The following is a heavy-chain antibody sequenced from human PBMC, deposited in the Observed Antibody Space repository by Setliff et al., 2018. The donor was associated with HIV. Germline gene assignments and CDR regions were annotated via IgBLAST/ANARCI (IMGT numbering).Heavy chain of an antibody. V-gene: IGHV3-7*03. CDR1: GLTFSNFR. D-gene: IGHD7-27*01. Sequence: PGGSLRLSCAASGLTFSNFRMTWVRQAPGKRPEWVATIDRDGTEKYYVDSVMGRFFISRDNAKNSLYLQMNSLKTEDTAVYYCTRSNWGSTPDFDYWGQGTMVTVSS. J-gene: IGHJ4*02. CDR2: IDRDGTEK. CDR3: TRSNWGSTPDFDY.